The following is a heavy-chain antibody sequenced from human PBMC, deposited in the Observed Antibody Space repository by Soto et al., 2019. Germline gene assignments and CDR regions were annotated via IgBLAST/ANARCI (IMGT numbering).Heavy chain of an antibody. CDR2: ISGDGSNK. V-gene: IGHV3-30*18. CDR3: EKDRGGGWNYNRFEV. D-gene: IGHD2-15*01. J-gene: IGHJ6*02. Sequence: GGSLRLSCAASELSFITYGMHWVRQAPGKGLEWVAVISGDGSNKFYADSVKGRFTISRDNSKNTVYLQMNSLRRDDTAVYFCEKDRGGGWNYNRFEVWGQGTTVTVYS. CDR1: ELSFITYG.